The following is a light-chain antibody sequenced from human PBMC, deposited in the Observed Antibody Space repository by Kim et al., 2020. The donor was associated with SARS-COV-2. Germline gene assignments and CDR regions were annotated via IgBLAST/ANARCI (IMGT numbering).Light chain of an antibody. J-gene: IGLJ3*02. CDR1: SSNIGAGYD. Sequence: QRVTISCTGSSSNIGAGYDVHWYQQVPGTAPKLLIYGNTNRPSGVPDRFSGSKSGASASLAITGLQAEDEADYYCQSYDSSLSGCVFGGGTKVTVL. CDR3: QSYDSSLSGCV. V-gene: IGLV1-40*03. CDR2: GNT.